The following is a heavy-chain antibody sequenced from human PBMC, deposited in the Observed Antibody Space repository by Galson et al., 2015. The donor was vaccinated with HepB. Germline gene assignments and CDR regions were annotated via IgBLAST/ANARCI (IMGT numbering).Heavy chain of an antibody. CDR2: IYYSGST. CDR3: ARYRAGRDGYNVYYFDY. J-gene: IGHJ4*02. V-gene: IGHV4-39*01. D-gene: IGHD5-24*01. CDR1: GGSISSSSYY. Sequence: ETLSLTCTVSGGSISSSSYYWGWIRRPPGKGLEWIGSIYYSGSTYYNPSLKSRVTISVDTSKNQFSLKLSSVTAADTAVYYCARYRAGRDGYNVYYFDYWGQGTLVTVSS.